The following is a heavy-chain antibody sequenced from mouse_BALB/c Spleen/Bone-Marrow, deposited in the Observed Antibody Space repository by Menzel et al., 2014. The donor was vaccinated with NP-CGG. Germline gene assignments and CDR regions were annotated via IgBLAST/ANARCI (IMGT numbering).Heavy chain of an antibody. CDR1: GNTFTSYD. D-gene: IGHD1-2*01. J-gene: IGHJ1*01. CDR2: IFPGDSTT. CDR3: VRSRLRDWYFDV. V-gene: IGHV1S56*01. Sequence: VQLQQSGVELVKPGASVKLSCKASGNTFTSYDINWVRQRPEQGLEWIGWIFPGDSTTKYNGKFKGKATLSTDKSSSTVHMQLSRLTSGDSAVYFCVRSRLRDWYFDVWGAGTTVTISS.